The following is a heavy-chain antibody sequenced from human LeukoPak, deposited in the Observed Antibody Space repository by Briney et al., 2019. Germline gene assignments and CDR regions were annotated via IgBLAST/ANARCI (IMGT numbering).Heavy chain of an antibody. J-gene: IGHJ4*02. V-gene: IGHV4-38-2*02. CDR2: IYHSGST. D-gene: IGHD3-10*01. CDR3: ARQVRKRGPGEDY. Sequence: SETLSLTCTVSGYSISSGYYWGWIRQPPGKGLEWIGSIYHSGSTYYNLSLKSRVTISVDTSKNQFSLKLSSVTAADTAVYYCARQVRKRGPGEDYWGQGTLVTVSS. CDR1: GYSISSGYY.